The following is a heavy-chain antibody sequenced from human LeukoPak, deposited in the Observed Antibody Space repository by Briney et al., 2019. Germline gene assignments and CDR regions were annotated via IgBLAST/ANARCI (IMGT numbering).Heavy chain of an antibody. CDR2: INHSGSN. J-gene: IGHJ6*02. D-gene: IGHD3-10*01. CDR3: ARLRVYYYGSGSYLHYYYYGMDV. Sequence: PSETLSLTCAVYGGSFSGYYWSWIRQPPGQGLEWIGEINHSGSNNYNPSLKSRVTISVDTSKNQFSLKLSSVTAADTAVYYCARLRVYYYGSGSYLHYYYYGMDVWGQGTTVTVSS. V-gene: IGHV4-34*01. CDR1: GGSFSGYY.